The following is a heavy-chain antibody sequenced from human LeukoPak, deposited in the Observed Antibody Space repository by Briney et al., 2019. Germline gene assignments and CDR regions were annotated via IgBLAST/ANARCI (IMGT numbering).Heavy chain of an antibody. V-gene: IGHV4-61*02. CDR2: FYTSGST. CDR3: ARAGGLFCTSTSCHNYFDP. D-gene: IGHD2-2*01. CDR1: GGSISSGSYY. J-gene: IGHJ5*02. Sequence: SETLSLTCTVSGGSISSGSYYWNWIRQPAGKGLEWIGRFYTSGSTTYNPSLKSRVTISIDTSKNQFSLKLTSVTAADMAVYYCARAGGLFCTSTSCHNYFDPWGQGTLVTVSS.